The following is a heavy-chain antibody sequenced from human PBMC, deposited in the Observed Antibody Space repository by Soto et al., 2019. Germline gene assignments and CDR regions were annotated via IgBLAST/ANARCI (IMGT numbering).Heavy chain of an antibody. CDR3: APLSVSLSGPYGIHV. CDR2: MFYSGLT. Sequence: PSGTLSLSCTVSGYSVTISDYYGAWISQPPGKGLEWIGSMFYSGLTYYNPSLKSRVTLSVDTSKNQFSVRLNSVTAADTAVYYCAPLSVSLSGPYGIHVWGQGTTVTVSS. D-gene: IGHD2-15*01. V-gene: IGHV4-39*01. J-gene: IGHJ6*02. CDR1: GYSVTISDYY.